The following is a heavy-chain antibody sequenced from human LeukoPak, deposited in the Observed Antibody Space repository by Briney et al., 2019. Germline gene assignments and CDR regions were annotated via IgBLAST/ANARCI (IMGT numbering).Heavy chain of an antibody. CDR3: ARVQRGLSYYDFWSGYYYGMDV. D-gene: IGHD3-3*01. CDR2: MNPNSGNT. J-gene: IGHJ6*02. Sequence: ASVKVSCKASRYTFTSYDINWVRQATGQGLEWMGWMNPNSGNTGYAQKFQGRVTMTRNTSISTAYMELSSLRSEDTAVYYCARVQRGLSYYDFWSGYYYGMDVWGQGTTVTVSS. V-gene: IGHV1-8*01. CDR1: RYTFTSYD.